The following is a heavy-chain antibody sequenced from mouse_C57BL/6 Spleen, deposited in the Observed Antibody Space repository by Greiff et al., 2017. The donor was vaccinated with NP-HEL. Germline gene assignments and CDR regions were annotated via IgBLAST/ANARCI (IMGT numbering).Heavy chain of an antibody. CDR3: ASGAIYHSGTSPFDC. J-gene: IGHJ2*01. D-gene: IGHD1-1*01. Sequence: VQLQQSGPELVKPGASVKISCKASGYSFTDYNMNWVKQSNGKSLEWIGVINTNYGTTSYNQKIKGKATLPVDHTSSTGYMQRNSHTSADSAVYYCASGAIYHSGTSPFDCWGHGTTLTGSS. V-gene: IGHV1-39*01. CDR1: GYSFTDYN. CDR2: INTNYGTT.